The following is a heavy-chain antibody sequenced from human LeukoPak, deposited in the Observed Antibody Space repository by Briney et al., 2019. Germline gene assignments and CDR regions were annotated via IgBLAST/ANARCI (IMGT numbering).Heavy chain of an antibody. CDR3: ARAPSGPYFDY. J-gene: IGHJ4*02. Sequence: SETLSLTCSVSGGSINTYYWSWIRQHPGKGLEWIGYIYYSGSTYYNPSLKSRVTISVDTSKNQFSLKLSSVTAADTAVYYCARAPSGPYFDYWGQGTLVTVSS. CDR2: IYYSGST. V-gene: IGHV4-59*06. CDR1: GGSINTYY.